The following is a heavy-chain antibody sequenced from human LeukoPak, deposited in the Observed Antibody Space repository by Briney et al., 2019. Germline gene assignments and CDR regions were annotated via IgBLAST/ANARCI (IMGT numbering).Heavy chain of an antibody. CDR1: GYTLTELS. D-gene: IGHD1-26*01. CDR2: FDPEDGET. Sequence: ASVKVSCKVSGYTLTELSMHWVQQAPGKGLEWMGGFDPEDGETIYAQKFQGRVTMTEDTSTDTAYMELSSLRSEDTAVYYCETGRSGTNYVGLDHWGQVIQVTV. J-gene: IGHJ5*02. V-gene: IGHV1-24*01. CDR3: ETGRSGTNYVGLDH.